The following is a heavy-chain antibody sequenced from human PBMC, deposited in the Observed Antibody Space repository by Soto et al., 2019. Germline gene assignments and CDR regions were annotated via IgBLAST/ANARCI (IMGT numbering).Heavy chain of an antibody. CDR2: IYYSGST. Sequence: SETLSLTCTVSGGSISSGGYYWSWIRQHPGKGLEWIGYIYYSGSTYYNPSLKSRVTISVDTSKNQFSLKLSSVTAADTAVYYCARLILGLCSSTSCYLYFDSWGRGTLVTFSS. J-gene: IGHJ4*02. V-gene: IGHV4-31*03. D-gene: IGHD2-2*01. CDR3: ARLILGLCSSTSCYLYFDS. CDR1: GGSISSGGYY.